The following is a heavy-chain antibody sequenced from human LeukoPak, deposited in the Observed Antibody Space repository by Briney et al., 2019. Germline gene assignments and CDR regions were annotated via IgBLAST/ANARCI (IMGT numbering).Heavy chain of an antibody. CDR1: GFSFSDYW. J-gene: IGHJ4*02. V-gene: IGHV3-7*01. Sequence: GGSLRLSCSASGFSFSDYWMSWVRQAPGKGLEWVANIKQGGRERDYVDSVKGRFTISRDDAKRSLYLQMSSLRAEDTAVYYCARVNPAGTGWTFDYWGQGILVTVSS. CDR2: IKQGGRER. D-gene: IGHD6-19*01. CDR3: ARVNPAGTGWTFDY.